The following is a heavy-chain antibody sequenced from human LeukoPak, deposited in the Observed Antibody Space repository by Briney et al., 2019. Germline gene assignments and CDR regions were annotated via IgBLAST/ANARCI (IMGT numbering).Heavy chain of an antibody. CDR2: MYYSGSV. CDR3: ARHRRGGTAEDAFDI. V-gene: IGHV4-59*08. Sequence: PSETLSLTCTVSGGSFSSYYWSWIRQPPGKGLEWIGYMYYSGSVNYNPSLKSRVTTSADMSKNQFSLKLRSVSAADTAVYYCARHRRGGTAEDAFDIWAKGQWSPSL. J-gene: IGHJ3*02. D-gene: IGHD2-21*02. CDR1: GGSFSSYY.